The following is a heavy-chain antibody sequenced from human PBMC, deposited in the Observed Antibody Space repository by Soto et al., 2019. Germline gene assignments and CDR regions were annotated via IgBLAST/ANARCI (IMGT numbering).Heavy chain of an antibody. CDR2: ISGSGGST. D-gene: IGHD4-17*01. J-gene: IGHJ6*02. Sequence: PGGSLRLSCAASGFTFSSYAMSWVRQAPGKGLEWVSAISGSGGSTYYADSVKGRFTISRDNSKNTLYLQMNSLRAEDTAVYYCAKGSPGGPRTTVTNNYYGMDVWAQRTTVTVSS. CDR3: AKGSPGGPRTTVTNNYYGMDV. V-gene: IGHV3-23*01. CDR1: GFTFSSYA.